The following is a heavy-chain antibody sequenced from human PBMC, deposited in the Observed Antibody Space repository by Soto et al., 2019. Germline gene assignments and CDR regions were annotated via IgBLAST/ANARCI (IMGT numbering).Heavy chain of an antibody. J-gene: IGHJ4*02. CDR2: ISGSGGST. CDR3: ARVIPTLVRGVIREFDY. CDR1: GFTFSSYA. D-gene: IGHD3-10*01. V-gene: IGHV3-23*01. Sequence: EVQLLESGGGLVQPGGSLRLSCAASGFTFSSYAMSWVRQAPGKGLEWVSAISGSGGSTYYADSVKGRFTISRDNSKNTVYLQMNSLSAEDTAVYYCARVIPTLVRGVIREFDYWGQGTLVTVSS.